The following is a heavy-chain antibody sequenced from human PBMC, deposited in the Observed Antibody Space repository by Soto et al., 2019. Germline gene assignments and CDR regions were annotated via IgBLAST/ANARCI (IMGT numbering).Heavy chain of an antibody. CDR2: INYSGNT. V-gene: IGHV4-59*12. CDR1: GGSISTYF. CDR3: AKPPIAAAAPYFDY. J-gene: IGHJ4*02. D-gene: IGHD6-13*01. Sequence: PSETLSLTCTVSGGSISTYFWSWIRQPPGKGPEWLGYINYSGNTNYNPSLKNRATMSIDTSKKEFSLNSLRAEDTAVYYCAKPPIAAAAPYFDYWGQGTLVTVSS.